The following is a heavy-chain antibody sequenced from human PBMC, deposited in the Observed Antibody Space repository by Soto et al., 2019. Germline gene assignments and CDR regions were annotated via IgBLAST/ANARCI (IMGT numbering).Heavy chain of an antibody. CDR2: INPTSGGT. D-gene: IGHD3-16*02. Sequence: ASVKVSCKASGYTFTGYYMHWVRQAPGQGLEWMGWINPTSGGTNYAQKFQGWVTMTRDTSISTAYMELSRLRSDDTAVYYCARGGGYYDYIWGSYRYIHYYYMDVWGKGTTVTVSS. CDR1: GYTFTGYY. CDR3: ARGGGYYDYIWGSYRYIHYYYMDV. V-gene: IGHV1-2*04. J-gene: IGHJ6*03.